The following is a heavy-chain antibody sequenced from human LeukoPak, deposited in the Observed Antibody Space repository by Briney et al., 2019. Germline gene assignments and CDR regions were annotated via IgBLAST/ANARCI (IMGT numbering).Heavy chain of an antibody. CDR3: ARASSKQLAGYLPDGFDI. D-gene: IGHD3-9*01. V-gene: IGHV3-21*01. Sequence: GGSLRLSCAASGFAFSSYSMNWVRQAPGKGLEWVSSISSSGTYVYYADSVKGRFTISRDNAKNSLSLQMNSLRADDAAVYCCARASSKQLAGYLPDGFDIWGQGTMVTVSS. CDR1: GFAFSSYS. J-gene: IGHJ3*02. CDR2: ISSSGTYV.